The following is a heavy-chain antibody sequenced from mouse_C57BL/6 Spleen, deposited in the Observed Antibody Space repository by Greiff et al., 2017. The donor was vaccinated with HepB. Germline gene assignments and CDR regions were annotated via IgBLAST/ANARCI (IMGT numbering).Heavy chain of an antibody. CDR1: GYAFTNYL. CDR3: AREGYSHCFDY. J-gene: IGHJ2*01. D-gene: IGHD2-3*01. V-gene: IGHV1-54*01. CDR2: INPGSGGT. Sequence: QVQLQQSGDELVRPGTSVKVSCKASGYAFTNYLIEWVKQRPGQGLEWIGVINPGSGGTNYNEKFKGKATLTADKSSSTAYMQLSSLTSEDSAVYFCAREGYSHCFDYWGQGTTLTVSS.